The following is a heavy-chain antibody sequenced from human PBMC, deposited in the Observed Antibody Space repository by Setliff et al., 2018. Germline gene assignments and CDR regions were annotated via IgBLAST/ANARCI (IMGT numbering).Heavy chain of an antibody. CDR3: ARAGGGSSFTAYYYYYYMDV. Sequence: SETLSLTCTVSGGSISSYCWSWIRQPAGKGLEWIGRIYTSGSTNYNPSLKSRVTMSVDTSKNQFSLKLSSVTAADTAVYYCARAGGGSSFTAYYYYYYMDVWGKGTTVTVSS. D-gene: IGHD6-13*01. CDR2: IYTSGST. CDR1: GGSISSYC. J-gene: IGHJ6*03. V-gene: IGHV4-4*07.